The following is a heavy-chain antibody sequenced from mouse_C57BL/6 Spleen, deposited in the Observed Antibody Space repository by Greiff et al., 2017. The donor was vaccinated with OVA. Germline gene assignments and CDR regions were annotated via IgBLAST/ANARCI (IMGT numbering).Heavy chain of an antibody. CDR3: ASGYPMDY. CDR1: GFTFSDYG. Sequence: EVQLVESGGGLVKPGGSLKLSCAASGFTFSDYGMHWVRQAPEKGLEWVAYLSSGSSTIYYADPVKGRFTISRDNAKNTLFLQMTSLRSEDTAMYYCASGYPMDYWGQGTSVTVSS. CDR2: LSSGSSTI. V-gene: IGHV5-17*01. D-gene: IGHD5-1-1*01. J-gene: IGHJ4*01.